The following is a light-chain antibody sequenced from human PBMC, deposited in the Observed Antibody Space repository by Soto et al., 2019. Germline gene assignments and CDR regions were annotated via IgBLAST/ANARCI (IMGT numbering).Light chain of an antibody. V-gene: IGKV1-33*01. J-gene: IGKJ4*01. CDR2: DAS. CDR3: QQYDNPPALT. CDR1: QDISNY. Sequence: DIQMTQSPSSLSASVGDRVTITCQASQDISNYLNWYQQKPGKAPKLLIYDASNLETGVPSRFSGSGSGTDFTLAISSLQPEDIATYYCQQYDNPPALTFGGGTKVEIK.